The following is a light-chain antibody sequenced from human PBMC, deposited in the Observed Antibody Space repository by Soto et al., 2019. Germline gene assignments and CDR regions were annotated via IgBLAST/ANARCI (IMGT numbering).Light chain of an antibody. Sequence: DIQMTQSPSTLSASVGDRVTITCRASQSISSWLAWYQQKPVKAPKLLIYKASSLESGVPSRFSGSGSGTEFTLTISSLQPDDFATYYCQQYNSSPTFGQGTKVEIK. CDR1: QSISSW. CDR3: QQYNSSPT. CDR2: KAS. J-gene: IGKJ1*01. V-gene: IGKV1-5*03.